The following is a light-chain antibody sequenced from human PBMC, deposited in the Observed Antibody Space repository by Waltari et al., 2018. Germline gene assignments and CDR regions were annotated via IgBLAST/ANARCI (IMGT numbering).Light chain of an antibody. Sequence: QSVLTQPPSASGNPGQRVTIPCSGRNSNIGSNTVNWYQQLPGTAPKLLIYSSNQRPSGVPDLFSASTSGTSASLAISGLQSEDEADYYCAVWDDSLNGRVFGGGTKLTVL. CDR2: SSN. CDR3: AVWDDSLNGRV. CDR1: NSNIGSNT. J-gene: IGLJ3*02. V-gene: IGLV1-44*01.